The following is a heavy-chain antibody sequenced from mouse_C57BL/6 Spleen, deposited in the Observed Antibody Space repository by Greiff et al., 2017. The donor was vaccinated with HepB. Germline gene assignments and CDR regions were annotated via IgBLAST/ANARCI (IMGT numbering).Heavy chain of an antibody. Sequence: QVQLQQSGPELVKPGASVKISCKASGYAFSSSWMNWVKQRPVKGLEWIGRIYPGDGDTNYNGKFKGKATLTADKSSSTAYMQLSSLTSEDSAVYFCARDWDVGYWGQGTTLTVSS. CDR2: IYPGDGDT. D-gene: IGHD4-1*01. CDR3: ARDWDVGY. CDR1: GYAFSSSW. J-gene: IGHJ2*01. V-gene: IGHV1-82*01.